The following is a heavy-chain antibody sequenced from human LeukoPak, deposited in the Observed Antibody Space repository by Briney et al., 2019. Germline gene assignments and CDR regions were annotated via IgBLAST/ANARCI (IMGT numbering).Heavy chain of an antibody. Sequence: ASVKVSCKASGYTFTSYGISWVRQAPGQGLEWMGWISGYNGNTKYAQKLQGRVTMTTDTFTSTAYMELRSLRSDDTAVYYCARDEVGGRVATIIVQDWFDPWGQGTLVTVSS. CDR2: ISGYNGNT. CDR3: ARDEVGGRVATIIVQDWFDP. D-gene: IGHD5-12*01. J-gene: IGHJ5*02. CDR1: GYTFTSYG. V-gene: IGHV1-18*04.